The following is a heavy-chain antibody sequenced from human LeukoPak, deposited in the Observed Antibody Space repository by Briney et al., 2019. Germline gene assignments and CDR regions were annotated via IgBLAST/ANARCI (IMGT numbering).Heavy chain of an antibody. CDR1: GFTFSSYA. V-gene: IGHV3-23*01. Sequence: QTGGSLRLSCAASGFTFSSYAMYWVRQAPGKGLEWVSAISGSGGSTYYADSVKGRFTISRDNSKNTLYLQMNSLRAEDTAVYYCAKSPDIVGIPSWGLGFDYWGQGTLVTVSS. J-gene: IGHJ4*02. CDR3: AKSPDIVGIPSWGLGFDY. CDR2: ISGSGGST. D-gene: IGHD2-15*01.